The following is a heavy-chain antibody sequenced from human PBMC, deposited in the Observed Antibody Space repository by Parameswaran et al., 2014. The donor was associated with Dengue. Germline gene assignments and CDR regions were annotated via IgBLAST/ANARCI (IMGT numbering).Heavy chain of an antibody. D-gene: IGHD3-3*01. J-gene: IGHJ4*02. CDR3: ARVLRMRPYYDFWSGYYIGFDY. CDR2: INHSGST. V-gene: IGHV4-34*01. Sequence: VRQMPGKGLEWIGEINHSGSTNYNPSLKSRVTISVDTSKNQFSLKLSSVTAADTAVYYCARVLRMRPYYDFWSGYYIGFDYWGQGTLVTVSS.